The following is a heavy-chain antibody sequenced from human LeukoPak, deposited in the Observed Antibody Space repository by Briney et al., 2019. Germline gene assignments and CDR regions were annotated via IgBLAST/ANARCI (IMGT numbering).Heavy chain of an antibody. Sequence: SETLSLTCTVSGGSISSYYWSWIRQPAGKGLEWIGYIYYSGSTNYNPSLKSRVTISVDTSKNQFSLKLSSVTAADTAVYYCARGYYDFWSGYLNWFDPWGQGTLVTVSS. CDR2: IYYSGST. V-gene: IGHV4-59*01. CDR3: ARGYYDFWSGYLNWFDP. J-gene: IGHJ5*02. CDR1: GGSISSYY. D-gene: IGHD3-3*01.